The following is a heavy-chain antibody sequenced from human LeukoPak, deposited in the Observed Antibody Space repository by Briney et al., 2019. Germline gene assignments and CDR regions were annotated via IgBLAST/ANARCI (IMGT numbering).Heavy chain of an antibody. D-gene: IGHD3-16*02. J-gene: IGHJ4*02. CDR1: GFTFNNFA. CDR2: ISGRGDTI. V-gene: IGHV3-23*01. CDR3: AKDTPRQSYYDYVWGSYRPGYFDY. Sequence: GGSLRLSCAASGFTFNNFAMTWARQAPGKGLEWVSAISGRGDTIFYADSVKGRFTISRDNSKNTLYLQMNSLRAEDTAVYYCAKDTPRQSYYDYVWGSYRPGYFDYWGQGTLVTVSS.